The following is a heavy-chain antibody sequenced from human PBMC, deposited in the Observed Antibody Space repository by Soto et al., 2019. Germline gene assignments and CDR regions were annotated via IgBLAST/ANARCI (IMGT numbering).Heavy chain of an antibody. J-gene: IGHJ4*02. CDR1: GGSFSDYY. Sequence: PSETLSLTCAVYGGSFSDYYWSWIRQPPGKGLEWIGEINHSGNINYNPSLKSRVTISVDTSKNQFSLKLRSVTAADTAVYYCARGNGMMLTVQGDAPDKYYLDSWSQGTLVTVSS. D-gene: IGHD2-8*01. CDR2: INHSGNI. CDR3: ARGNGMMLTVQGDAPDKYYLDS. V-gene: IGHV4-34*01.